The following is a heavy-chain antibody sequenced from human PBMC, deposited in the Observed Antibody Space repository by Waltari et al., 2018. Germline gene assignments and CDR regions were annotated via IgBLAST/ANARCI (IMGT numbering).Heavy chain of an antibody. Sequence: QVQLQESGPGLVKPSETLSLTCTVPGRSIICYYWRWIRQPAGKGLEWIGRIYPGATPYYNPSLQTRIMMSVDTSQNQFSLKLSSVTAADTAVYYCARIYGSGTFIYMDVWGKGTTVTVSS. D-gene: IGHD3-10*01. CDR2: IYPGATP. CDR3: ARIYGSGTFIYMDV. J-gene: IGHJ6*03. CDR1: GRSIICYY. V-gene: IGHV4-4*07.